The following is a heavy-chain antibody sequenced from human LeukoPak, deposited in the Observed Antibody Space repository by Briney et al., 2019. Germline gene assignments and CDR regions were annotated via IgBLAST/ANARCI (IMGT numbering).Heavy chain of an antibody. V-gene: IGHV3-48*02. J-gene: IGHJ4*02. Sequence: PGGSLRLSCAASGFTFSSYSLNWVRQAPGKGLEWVSYISGNSDTIYYADSVRGRFTISRDNAEKSLYLQMNSLREEDTAVYYCARDSLSGVRGDYFGYWGQGTLVTVSS. CDR3: ARDSLSGVRGDYFGY. D-gene: IGHD3-10*01. CDR1: GFTFSSYS. CDR2: ISGNSDTI.